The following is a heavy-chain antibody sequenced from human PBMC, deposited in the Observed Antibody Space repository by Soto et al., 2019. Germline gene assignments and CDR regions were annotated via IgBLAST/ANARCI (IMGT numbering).Heavy chain of an antibody. Sequence: SETLSLTCTVSGGSISSGDYYWSWIRQPPGKGLEWIGYIYYSGSTNYNPSLKSRVTISVDTSKNQFSLKLSSVTAADTAVYYCARHSAYSSSFNYYYYMDVWGKGTTVTVSS. CDR1: GGSISSGDYY. V-gene: IGHV4-30-4*01. J-gene: IGHJ6*03. CDR2: IYYSGST. CDR3: ARHSAYSSSFNYYYYMDV. D-gene: IGHD6-6*01.